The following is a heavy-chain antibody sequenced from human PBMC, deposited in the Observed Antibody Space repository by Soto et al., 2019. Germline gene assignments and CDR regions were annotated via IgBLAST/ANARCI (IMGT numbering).Heavy chain of an antibody. V-gene: IGHV3-53*01. J-gene: IGHJ4*02. CDR3: AKAHSGSYLLIFDY. Sequence: EVQLVESGGGLIQPGGSLRLSCAASGFTVSSNYMSWVRQAPGKGLEWVSVIYSGGSTYYADSVKGRFTISRDNSKNTLYLQLNSLRAEDTAVYYCAKAHSGSYLLIFDYWGQGTLVTVSS. D-gene: IGHD1-26*01. CDR2: IYSGGST. CDR1: GFTVSSNY.